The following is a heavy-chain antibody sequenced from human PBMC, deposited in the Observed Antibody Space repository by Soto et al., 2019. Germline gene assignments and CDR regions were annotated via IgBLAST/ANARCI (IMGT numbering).Heavy chain of an antibody. Sequence: QLQLQESGSGLVKPSQTLSLTCAVSGGSISSGGYSWSWIRQPPGKGLEWIGDIYHSGSTYYNPPLKSRGTLSVDRSTNQFSLKLRSVTAADTAVYFGARVPGPWGQGTLVTVSS. V-gene: IGHV4-30-2*01. J-gene: IGHJ4*02. CDR3: ARVPGP. CDR1: GGSISSGGYS. CDR2: IYHSGST.